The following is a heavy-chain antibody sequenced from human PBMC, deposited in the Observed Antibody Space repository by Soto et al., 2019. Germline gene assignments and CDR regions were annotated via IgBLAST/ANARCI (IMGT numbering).Heavy chain of an antibody. Sequence: SGPTLVNPTQTLTLTCTFSGFSLSTSGVGVGWIRQPPGKALEWLAHVYWNDDKRYRPSLKSRLTITKDTPKNQVVLTMTNMGPVDTATYFCAHRLPATIFGACFDYWGQETLGTSPQ. J-gene: IGHJ4*02. CDR3: AHRLPATIFGACFDY. CDR1: GFSLSTSGVG. CDR2: VYWNDDK. V-gene: IGHV2-5*01. D-gene: IGHD3-3*01.